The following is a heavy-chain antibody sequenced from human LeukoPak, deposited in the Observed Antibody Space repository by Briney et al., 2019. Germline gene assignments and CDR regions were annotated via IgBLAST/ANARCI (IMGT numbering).Heavy chain of an antibody. CDR1: GFSFSKYW. CDR3: ARDFDMGITPGDDFDF. CDR2: IKEDGTYR. J-gene: IGHJ4*02. V-gene: IGHV3-74*01. D-gene: IGHD3-9*01. Sequence: GGSLRLSCAASGFSFSKYWMHWVRRTPGEGLVWVARIKEDGTYRSYADSVKGRFTISRDNARNTVFLQMSSLRAEDTAVYYCARDFDMGITPGDDFDFWGQGTLVTVSS.